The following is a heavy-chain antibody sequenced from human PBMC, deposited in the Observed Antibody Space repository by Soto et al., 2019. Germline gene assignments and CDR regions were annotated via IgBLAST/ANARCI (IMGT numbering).Heavy chain of an antibody. D-gene: IGHD1-1*01. V-gene: IGHV3-53*01. CDR1: GFTVSSNY. CDR3: ARDCTGTTGPSCGV. Sequence: EVPLVESGGGLIQPGGSLRLSCAASGFTVSSNYMSWVRQAPGKGLEWVSVIYSGGSTYYADSVKGRFTISRDNSKTTLYRQMNSLRAEDTAVYYCARDCTGTTGPSCGVWGQGTLVTVSS. J-gene: IGHJ4*02. CDR2: IYSGGST.